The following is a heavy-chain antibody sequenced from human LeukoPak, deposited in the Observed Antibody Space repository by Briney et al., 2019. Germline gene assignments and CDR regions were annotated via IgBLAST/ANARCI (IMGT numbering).Heavy chain of an antibody. CDR2: IRYDGSNK. D-gene: IGHD7-27*01. V-gene: IGHV3-30*02. J-gene: IGHJ4*02. CDR3: AKVDANWGPPTPDY. Sequence: TGGSLRLSCAASGFTFSSYGMHWVRQAPGKGLEWVAFIRYDGSNKYYADSVKGRFTISRDNSKNTLYLQMNSLRAEDTAVYYCAKVDANWGPPTPDYWGQGTLVTVSS. CDR1: GFTFSSYG.